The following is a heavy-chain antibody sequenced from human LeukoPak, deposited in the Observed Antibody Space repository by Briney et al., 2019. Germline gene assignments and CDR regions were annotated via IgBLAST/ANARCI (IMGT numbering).Heavy chain of an antibody. J-gene: IGHJ5*02. CDR1: GFTFSSYA. CDR2: ISYDGSNK. D-gene: IGHD2-2*01. V-gene: IGHV3-30-3*01. Sequence: GGSLRLSCAASGFTFSSYAMHWVRQAPGKGLEWVAVISYDGSNKYYADSVKSRFTISRDNSKNTLYLQMNSLRAEDTAVYYCARGTPYQLLISWFDPWGQGTLVTVSS. CDR3: ARGTPYQLLISWFDP.